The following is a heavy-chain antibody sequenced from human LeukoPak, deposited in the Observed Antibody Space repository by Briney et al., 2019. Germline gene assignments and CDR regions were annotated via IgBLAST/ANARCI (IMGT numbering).Heavy chain of an antibody. CDR3: ARELTYYYDSSGYYYFDY. J-gene: IGHJ4*02. V-gene: IGHV1-2*02. D-gene: IGHD3-22*01. CDR1: GYTFTGYY. CDR2: INPNSGGT. Sequence: ASVKVSCKASGYTFTGYYMHWVRQAPGQGLEWMGWINPNSGGTNYAQKFQGRVTMTRDTSISTAYMELSRLRPDDTAVYYCARELTYYYDSSGYYYFDYWGQGTLVTVSS.